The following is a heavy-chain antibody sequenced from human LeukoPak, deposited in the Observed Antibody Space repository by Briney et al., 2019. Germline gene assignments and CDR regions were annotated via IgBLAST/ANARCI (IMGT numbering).Heavy chain of an antibody. D-gene: IGHD6-6*01. CDR2: INWNGGST. CDR3: AREDSSSPGVSAFDI. CDR1: GFTFDDYG. Sequence: PGGSLRLSCAASGFTFDDYGMSWVRQAPGKGLEWVSGINWNGGSTGYADSVKGRFTISRDNAKNSLYLQMNSLRAEDTALYYCAREDSSSPGVSAFDIWGQGTMVTVSS. V-gene: IGHV3-20*04. J-gene: IGHJ3*02.